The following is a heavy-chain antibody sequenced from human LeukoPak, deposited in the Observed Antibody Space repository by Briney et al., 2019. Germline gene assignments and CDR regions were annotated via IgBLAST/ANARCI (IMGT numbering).Heavy chain of an antibody. J-gene: IGHJ5*02. CDR3: ARAAGRAATQNWFDP. CDR1: GGTFSSYA. D-gene: IGHD2-15*01. Sequence: SSVKVSCKASGGTFSSYAISWVRQAPGQGLEWMGGIIPIFGTANYAQKFQGRVTITADASTSTAYMELSSLRSEDTAVYHCARAAGRAATQNWFDPWGQGTLVTVSS. CDR2: IIPIFGTA. V-gene: IGHV1-69*13.